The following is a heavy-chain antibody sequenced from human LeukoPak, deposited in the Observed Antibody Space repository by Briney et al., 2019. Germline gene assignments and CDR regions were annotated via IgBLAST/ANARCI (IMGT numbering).Heavy chain of an antibody. CDR2: IYSGGST. V-gene: IGHV3-53*01. J-gene: IGHJ4*02. CDR1: GFTVSSNY. D-gene: IGHD4-23*01. Sequence: QPGGSLRLSCAASGFTVSSNYMSWVRQAPGKGLEWVSVIYSGGSTYYADSVKGLFTISRDNSKNTLYLQMNSLRAEDTAVYYCARLATVDPFDYWGQGTLVTVSS. CDR3: ARLATVDPFDY.